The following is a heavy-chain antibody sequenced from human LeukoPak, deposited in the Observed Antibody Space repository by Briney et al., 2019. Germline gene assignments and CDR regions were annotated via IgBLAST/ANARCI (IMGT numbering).Heavy chain of an antibody. J-gene: IGHJ5*02. V-gene: IGHV3-74*01. Sequence: GGSLRLSCAASGFTFSSYWMHWVRQAPGKGLVWVSRINSDGSSTSYADSVKGRFTISRDNAKNTLYLQMNSLRAEDTAVYYCAKDVGSVADNNWFDPWGQGTLVTVSS. CDR2: INSDGSST. CDR3: AKDVGSVADNNWFDP. CDR1: GFTFSSYW. D-gene: IGHD3-10*01.